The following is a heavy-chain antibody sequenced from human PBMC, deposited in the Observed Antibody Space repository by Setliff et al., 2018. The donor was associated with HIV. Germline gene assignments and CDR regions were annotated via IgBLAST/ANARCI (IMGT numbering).Heavy chain of an antibody. V-gene: IGHV4-31*11. CDR1: NGSISSGVSY. Sequence: PSETLSLTCAVPNGSISSGVSYWSWIRQLPGKGLEWIGHISYTGSTYYNPSLKSRLTILIDTSKNQFSLKLSSVTAADTAVYFCARGRGSSSSWPIDYWGQGTLVTVSS. J-gene: IGHJ4*02. D-gene: IGHD6-13*01. CDR2: ISYTGST. CDR3: ARGRGSSSSWPIDY.